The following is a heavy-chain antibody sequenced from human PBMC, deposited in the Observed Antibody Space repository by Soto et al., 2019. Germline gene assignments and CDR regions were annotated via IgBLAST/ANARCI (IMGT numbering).Heavy chain of an antibody. CDR2: ISKSSSLI. D-gene: IGHD1-1*01. J-gene: IGHJ4*02. CDR1: GFIFSSFT. Sequence: GGSLRLSCVGSGFIFSSFTMTWVRQAPGMGLQYLASISKSSSLIYYADSVRGRFIISRDNSKDSVFLQTYSLRAEDTAMYYCVRGDDRVDWGQGTLVTVSS. V-gene: IGHV3-21*01. CDR3: VRGDDRVD.